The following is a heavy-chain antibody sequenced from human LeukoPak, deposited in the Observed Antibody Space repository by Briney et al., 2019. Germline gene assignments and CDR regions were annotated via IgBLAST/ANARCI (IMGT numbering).Heavy chain of an antibody. D-gene: IGHD5-12*01. J-gene: IGHJ4*02. CDR2: IYYSGST. CDR1: GGSISSSSYY. Sequence: SETLSLTCTVSGGSISSSSYYWGWIRQPPGKGLEWIGSIYYSGSTYYNPSLKSRVTISVDTSKNQFSLKLSSVTAADTAVYYCARDIVATIGGDYWGQGTLVTVSS. CDR3: ARDIVATIGGDY. V-gene: IGHV4-39*01.